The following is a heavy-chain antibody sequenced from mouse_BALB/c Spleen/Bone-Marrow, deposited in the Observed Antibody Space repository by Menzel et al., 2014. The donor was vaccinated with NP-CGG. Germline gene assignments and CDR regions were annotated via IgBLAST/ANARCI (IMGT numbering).Heavy chain of an antibody. J-gene: IGHJ4*01. CDR2: INSNGGST. CDR3: ARRGIYYDYLYDIDY. Sequence: EVQLVESGGGLVQPGGSLKLSCAASGFTFSSYGMSWVRQTPDKRLELVATINSNGGSTYYPDSVKGRFTISRDNAKNTLYLQMSSLKSEDTAMYCCARRGIYYDYLYDIDYWGQGTSATVSS. D-gene: IGHD2-4*01. CDR1: GFTFSSYG. V-gene: IGHV5-6-3*01.